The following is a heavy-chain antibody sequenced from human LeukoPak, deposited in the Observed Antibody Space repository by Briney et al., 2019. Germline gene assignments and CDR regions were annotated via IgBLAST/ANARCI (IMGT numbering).Heavy chain of an antibody. CDR1: GGSISSSSYY. CDR3: ASSLGELSYFDY. Sequence: SETLSLTCTVSGGSISSSSYYWGWIRQPPGKGLEWIGSIYYSGSTYYNPSLKSRVTISVDTSKNQFSLKLSSVTAADTAVYYCASSLGELSYFDYWGQGTLVTVSS. D-gene: IGHD3-16*02. J-gene: IGHJ4*02. V-gene: IGHV4-39*07. CDR2: IYYSGST.